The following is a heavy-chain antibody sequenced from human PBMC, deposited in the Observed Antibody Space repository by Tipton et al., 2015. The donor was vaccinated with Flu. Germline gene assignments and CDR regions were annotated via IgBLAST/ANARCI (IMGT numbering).Heavy chain of an antibody. Sequence: TLSLTCTVSSGSIRSTNYFCAWIRQPPGKGLELIGSIYPSGTTYCNPSLKSRVTMSVDRSKNQFFLQLSSVTAADTAVYYCAREGSVVIAPLWGQGTLVTVSS. J-gene: IGHJ4*02. D-gene: IGHD2-21*01. CDR2: IYPSGTT. V-gene: IGHV4-39*07. CDR3: AREGSVVIAPL. CDR1: SGSIRSTNYF.